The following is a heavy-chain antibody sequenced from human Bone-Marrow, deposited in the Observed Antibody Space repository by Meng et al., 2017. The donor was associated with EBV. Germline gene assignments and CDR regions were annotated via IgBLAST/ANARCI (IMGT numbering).Heavy chain of an antibody. CDR3: AREVYNWFDP. V-gene: IGHV4-34*01. CDR2: INHSGST. CDR1: GGSFSGYY. J-gene: IGHJ5*02. Sequence: QLQQWGAGLLKPSATLSPACAVYGGSFSGYYWSWIRQPPGKGLEWIGEINHSGSTNYNPSLKSRVTISVDTSKNQFSLKLSSVTAADTAVYYCAREVYNWFDPWGQGTLVTVSS. D-gene: IGHD6-6*01.